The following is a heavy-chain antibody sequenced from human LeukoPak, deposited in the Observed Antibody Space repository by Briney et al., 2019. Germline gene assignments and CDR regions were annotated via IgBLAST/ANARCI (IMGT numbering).Heavy chain of an antibody. CDR2: ISSSGSTI. Sequence: GGSLRLSCAASGFTFSSYEMNWVRQAPGKGLEWVSYISSSGSTIYYAVSVKGRFTISRDNAKNSLYLQMNSLRAEDTAVYYCAELGITKIGGVWGKGTTVTISS. CDR1: GFTFSSYE. D-gene: IGHD3-10*02. J-gene: IGHJ6*04. V-gene: IGHV3-48*03. CDR3: AELGITKIGGV.